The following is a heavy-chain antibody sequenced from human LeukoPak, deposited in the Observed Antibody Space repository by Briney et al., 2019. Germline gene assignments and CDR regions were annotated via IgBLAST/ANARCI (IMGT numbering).Heavy chain of an antibody. CDR1: GYSISSGYY. Sequence: SXTLSLTCAVSGYSISSGYYWGWIRQPPGKGLEWIGSIYHSGSTYYNPSLKSRVTISVDTSKNQFSLKLSSVTAADTAVYYCARLGELLPYNWFDPWGQGTLVTVSS. CDR2: IYHSGST. J-gene: IGHJ5*02. D-gene: IGHD2-15*01. V-gene: IGHV4-38-2*01. CDR3: ARLGELLPYNWFDP.